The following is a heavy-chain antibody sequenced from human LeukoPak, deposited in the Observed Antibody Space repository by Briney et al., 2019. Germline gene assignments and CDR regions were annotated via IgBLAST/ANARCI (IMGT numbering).Heavy chain of an antibody. CDR3: AREKRDMATILDGYYFDY. CDR1: GGSISNSY. D-gene: IGHD5-24*01. V-gene: IGHV4-59*12. J-gene: IGHJ4*02. CDR2: IYYTGDS. Sequence: SETLSLTCTVSGGSISNSYWSWIRQPPGKGLEWIGYIYYTGDSNYNPSLKSRVAISLDTSKNQFSLKLSSVTAADTAVYYCAREKRDMATILDGYYFDYWGQGTLVTVSS.